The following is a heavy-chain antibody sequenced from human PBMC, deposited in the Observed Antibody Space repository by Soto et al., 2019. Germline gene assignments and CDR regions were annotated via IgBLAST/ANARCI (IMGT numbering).Heavy chain of an antibody. D-gene: IGHD6-13*01. Sequence: GGSLRLSCAASGFTFSSYAMHWVRQAPGKGLEWVAVISYDGSNKYYADSVKGRFTISRDNSKNTLYLQMNSLRAEDTAVYYCARDNVEQQLVLPHYYYYYGMDVWGQGTTVTVSS. CDR1: GFTFSSYA. CDR2: ISYDGSNK. CDR3: ARDNVEQQLVLPHYYYYYGMDV. V-gene: IGHV3-30-3*01. J-gene: IGHJ6*02.